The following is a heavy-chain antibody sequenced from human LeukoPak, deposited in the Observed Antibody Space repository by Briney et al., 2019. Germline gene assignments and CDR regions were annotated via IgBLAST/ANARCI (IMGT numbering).Heavy chain of an antibody. D-gene: IGHD3-22*01. V-gene: IGHV3-15*01. J-gene: IGHJ4*02. CDR1: GFTFRDAW. Sequence: GGSLRLSCAASGFTFRDAWMTWVRQAPGKGLEWVGRIRSKTDGGTTDYAVSVQGRFTISRDDSKNTLYLQMSSLKTEDTAVYYCASPTPSYYYDSSGYAFDYWGQGTLVTVSS. CDR3: ASPTPSYYYDSSGYAFDY. CDR2: IRSKTDGGTT.